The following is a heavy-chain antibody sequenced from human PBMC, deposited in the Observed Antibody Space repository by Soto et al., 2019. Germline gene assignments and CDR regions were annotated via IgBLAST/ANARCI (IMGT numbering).Heavy chain of an antibody. J-gene: IGHJ5*02. Sequence: PSETLSLTCTVSGGSVSSGSYYWSWIRQPPGKGLEWIGYIYYSGSTNYNPSLKSRVTISVDTSKNQFSLKLSSVTAADTAVYYCARDPGWLQFGHWGQGTLVTVSS. CDR1: GGSVSSGSYY. CDR2: IYYSGST. D-gene: IGHD5-12*01. CDR3: ARDPGWLQFGH. V-gene: IGHV4-61*01.